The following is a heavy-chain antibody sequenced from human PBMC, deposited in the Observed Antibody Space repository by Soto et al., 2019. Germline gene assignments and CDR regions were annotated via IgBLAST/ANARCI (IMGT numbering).Heavy chain of an antibody. CDR1: GGSISSGGYY. J-gene: IGHJ4*02. D-gene: IGHD1-7*01. CDR3: ARGWLELRGYFDY. CDR2: IYYSGST. V-gene: IGHV4-31*03. Sequence: KPSETLSLTCTVSGGSISSGGYYWSWIRQHPGKGLEWIGYIYYSGSTYYNPSLKSRVTISVDTSKNQFSLKLSSVTAADTAVYYCARGWLELRGYFDYWGQGTLVTVSS.